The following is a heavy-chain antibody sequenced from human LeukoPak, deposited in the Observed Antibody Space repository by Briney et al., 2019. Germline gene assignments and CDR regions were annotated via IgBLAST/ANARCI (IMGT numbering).Heavy chain of an antibody. CDR1: AFTFDVYA. D-gene: IGHD2-2*01. V-gene: IGHV3-43*02. J-gene: IGHJ4*02. Sequence: PGRSLRLSCAASAFTFDVYAMHWVRHAPGKGLEWVSLISGVGGSKYYADYVKGRFTIARDRSKHSLYLQMNSLRTEDTALYYCAKLMGEVVRAAMLEDFDYWGQGTLVTVSS. CDR2: ISGVGGSK. CDR3: AKLMGEVVRAAMLEDFDY.